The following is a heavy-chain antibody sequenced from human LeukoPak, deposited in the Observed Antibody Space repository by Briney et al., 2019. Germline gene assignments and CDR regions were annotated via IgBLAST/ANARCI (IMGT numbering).Heavy chain of an antibody. Sequence: SETLSLTCTVSGGSISSSSYYWSWIRQPAGKGLEWIGRIYSSGTTNYSPSLKSRVTISVDTSKNQFSLRLSSVTAADTAVYYCAKMDPTDWFDPWGQGTLVTVSS. CDR3: AKMDPTDWFDP. CDR2: IYSSGTT. J-gene: IGHJ5*02. V-gene: IGHV4-61*02. D-gene: IGHD4-11*01. CDR1: GGSISSSSYY.